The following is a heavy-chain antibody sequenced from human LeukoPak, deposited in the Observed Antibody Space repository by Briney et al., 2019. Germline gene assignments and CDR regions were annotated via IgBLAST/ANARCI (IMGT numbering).Heavy chain of an antibody. V-gene: IGHV4-59*08. CDR2: IYYSGST. CDR1: GGSISSYY. D-gene: IGHD1-26*01. J-gene: IGHJ4*02. CDR3: ARGVGARVPDY. Sequence: PSETLSLTCTVSGGSISSYYWSWIRQPPGKGLEWIGYIYYSGSTNYNPSLKSRVTISVDTSKNQFSLKLSSVTAADTAVYYCARGVGARVPDYWGQGILVTVSS.